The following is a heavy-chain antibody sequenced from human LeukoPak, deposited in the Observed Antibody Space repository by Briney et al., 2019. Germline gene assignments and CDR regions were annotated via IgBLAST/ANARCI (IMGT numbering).Heavy chain of an antibody. Sequence: VASVKVSCKASGGTLNNYAISWLRQAPGQGLEWMGRIIPILNIANYAQKFQGRVSITAVKSTSTAYLELSSLRSEDTAVYYCGYCTGGSCYSRDWFDPWGQGTLVTVSS. D-gene: IGHD2-15*01. CDR2: IIPILNIA. CDR3: GYCTGGSCYSRDWFDP. J-gene: IGHJ5*02. CDR1: GGTLNNYA. V-gene: IGHV1-69*10.